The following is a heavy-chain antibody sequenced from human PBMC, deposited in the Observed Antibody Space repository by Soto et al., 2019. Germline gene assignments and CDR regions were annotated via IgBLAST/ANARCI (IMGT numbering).Heavy chain of an antibody. D-gene: IGHD3-9*01. V-gene: IGHV1-46*01. CDR2: INPNGGNT. Sequence: ASVKVSCKASGYTFTSYDINWVRQATGQGLEWMGIINPNGGNTSYAQKFQGRVTMTRDTSTSTVYMELSSLRSEDTAVYYCARGSLVLRGARNSFDYWGQGTLVTVSS. CDR1: GYTFTSYD. CDR3: ARGSLVLRGARNSFDY. J-gene: IGHJ4*02.